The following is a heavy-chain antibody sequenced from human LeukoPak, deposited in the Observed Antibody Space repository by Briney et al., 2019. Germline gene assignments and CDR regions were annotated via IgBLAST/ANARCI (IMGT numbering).Heavy chain of an antibody. J-gene: IGHJ4*02. CDR1: GYTFTSYD. Sequence: GASVKVSCKASGYTFTSYDINWVRQATGQGLEWMGWMNPNSGNTGYAQKFQGRVTMTRNTSISTAYMELSSLRSEDTAVYYCARRGLSPLDFDYWGQGTLVTVSS. CDR2: MNPNSGNT. CDR3: ARRGLSPLDFDY. D-gene: IGHD3-16*01. V-gene: IGHV1-8*01.